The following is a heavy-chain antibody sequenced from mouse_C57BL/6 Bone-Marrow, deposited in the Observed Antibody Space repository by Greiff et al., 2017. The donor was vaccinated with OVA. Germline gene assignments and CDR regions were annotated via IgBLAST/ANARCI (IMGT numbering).Heavy chain of an antibody. Sequence: QVQLQQSGAELVKPGASVKISCKASGYAFSSYWMNWVKQRPGKGLEWIGQIYPGDGDTNYNGKFKGKATLTADKSSSTAYMQLSSLTSEDSAVYFCARRGYYGSSYYYFDYWGQGTTLTVSS. CDR2: IYPGDGDT. CDR3: ARRGYYGSSYYYFDY. V-gene: IGHV1-80*01. D-gene: IGHD1-1*01. J-gene: IGHJ2*01. CDR1: GYAFSSYW.